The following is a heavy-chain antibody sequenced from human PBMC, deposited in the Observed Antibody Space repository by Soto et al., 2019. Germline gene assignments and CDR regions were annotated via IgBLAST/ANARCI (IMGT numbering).Heavy chain of an antibody. Sequence: GGSLRLSCAASGFTFSSYSMNWVRQAPGKGLEWVSSISSSSSYIYYADSVKGRFTISRDNAKNSLYLQMNSLRAEDTAVYYCARDIFQNYDFWSGYSFDYWGQGTLVTVSS. J-gene: IGHJ4*02. CDR1: GFTFSSYS. CDR2: ISSSSSYI. V-gene: IGHV3-21*01. CDR3: ARDIFQNYDFWSGYSFDY. D-gene: IGHD3-3*01.